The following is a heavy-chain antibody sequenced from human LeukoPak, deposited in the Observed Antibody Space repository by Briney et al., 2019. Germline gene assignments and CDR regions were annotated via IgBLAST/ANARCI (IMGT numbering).Heavy chain of an antibody. V-gene: IGHV4-59*01. CDR3: ARGGGCTTTSCDLDY. Sequence: PSETPSLTCTVSGGSIRTYYWNWIRQTPGKGLEWIGYFSYSGSTNYNPSLKSRVTISVDTSKNQFSLKLNSVTAADTAVYYCARGGGCTTTSCDLDYWGQGTLVTVSS. J-gene: IGHJ4*02. D-gene: IGHD2-2*01. CDR2: FSYSGST. CDR1: GGSIRTYY.